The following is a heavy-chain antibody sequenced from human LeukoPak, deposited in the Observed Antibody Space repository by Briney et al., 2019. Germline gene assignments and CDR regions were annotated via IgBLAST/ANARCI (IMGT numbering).Heavy chain of an antibody. V-gene: IGHV1-2*02. D-gene: IGHD2-21*02. J-gene: IGHJ4*02. CDR3: ASPKGGDYPPGFDY. CDR1: GHTFTDYY. CDR2: INPKSGGT. Sequence: GASVKVSCKASGHTFTDYYMQWVRQAPGQGLEWMGWINPKSGGTNYAQKFQGRVTMTRDTSISTAYMELSSLRSDDTAVYYCASPKGGDYPPGFDYWGQGTLVTVSS.